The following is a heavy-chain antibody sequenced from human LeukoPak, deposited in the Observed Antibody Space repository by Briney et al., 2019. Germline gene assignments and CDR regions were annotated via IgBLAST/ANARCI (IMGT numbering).Heavy chain of an antibody. CDR3: ARGRGGPPFDY. V-gene: IGHV3-64*02. J-gene: IGHJ4*02. CDR2: ISADGGTT. Sequence: GGSLRLSCAASGFSFRGYGMHWVRQAPGKGLEYVSAISADGGTTYYADPVKDRFIISRDNAKNTLYLQMGSLRNEDMAVYYCARGRGGPPFDYWGQGTLVIVSS. CDR1: GFSFRGYG.